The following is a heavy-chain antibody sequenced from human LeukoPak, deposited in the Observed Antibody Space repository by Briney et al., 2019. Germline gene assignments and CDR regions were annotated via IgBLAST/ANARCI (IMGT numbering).Heavy chain of an antibody. D-gene: IGHD1-7*01. CDR2: INPNSGGT. Sequence: ASVKVSCKASGYTFTSYAMNWVRQAPGQGLEWMGRINPNSGGTNYAQKFQGRVTMTRDTSISTAYMELCRLRSDDTAVYYCARDSRVSRITGTKPFDYWGQGTLVTVSS. V-gene: IGHV1-2*06. CDR3: ARDSRVSRITGTKPFDY. J-gene: IGHJ4*02. CDR1: GYTFTSYA.